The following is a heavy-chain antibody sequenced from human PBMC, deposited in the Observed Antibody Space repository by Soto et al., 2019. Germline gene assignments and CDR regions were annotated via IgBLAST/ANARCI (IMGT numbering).Heavy chain of an antibody. V-gene: IGHV3-74*01. CDR3: AKRGVDTFGLSY. CDR2: INTDGSST. Sequence: EVQLVESGGGLVQPGGSLRLSCPVSGFTLSRFWMHWVRQAPGEGLVWVSRINTDGSSTSYADSVKGRFTISRDNAKNTLYLQMNSLRVEDTAMYYCAKRGVDTFGLSYWGQGTLVTVSS. D-gene: IGHD3-10*01. CDR1: GFTLSRFW. J-gene: IGHJ4*02.